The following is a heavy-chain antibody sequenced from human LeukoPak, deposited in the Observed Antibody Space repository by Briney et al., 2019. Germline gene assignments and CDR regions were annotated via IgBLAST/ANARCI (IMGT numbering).Heavy chain of an antibody. Sequence: PGGSLRLSCTASGFTFGDCAMSWVRQAPGKGLEWVGFIRSKAYDRKTEYAASVKGRFTISRDNSKSIVYLQMNSLKTEDTAVYYCARGGDYYDSSGYSNDYWAREPWSPSPQ. CDR2: IRSKAYDRKT. CDR3: ARGGDYYDSSGYSNDY. V-gene: IGHV3-49*04. J-gene: IGHJ4*02. D-gene: IGHD3-22*01. CDR1: GFTFGDCA.